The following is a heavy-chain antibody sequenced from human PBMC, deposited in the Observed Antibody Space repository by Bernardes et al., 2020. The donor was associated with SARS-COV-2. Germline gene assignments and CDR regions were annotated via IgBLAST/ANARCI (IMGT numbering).Heavy chain of an antibody. CDR1: GFTFSNYV. D-gene: IGHD6-19*01. J-gene: IGHJ4*02. CDR3: VKGSVAVAGVDY. Sequence: AGSLRLSCSVSGFTFSNYVMHWVRQAPGKGLEYVSAISINGDLTFYVDSVKGRFIISRDDSKNMLYLQMSSLRVEDTAIYFCVKGSVAVAGVDYWGQGTLVTVSS. V-gene: IGHV3-64D*06. CDR2: ISINGDLT.